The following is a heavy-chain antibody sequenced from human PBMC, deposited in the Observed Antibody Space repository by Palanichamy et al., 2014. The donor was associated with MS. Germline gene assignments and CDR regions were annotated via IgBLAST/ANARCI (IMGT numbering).Heavy chain of an antibody. Sequence: EVQLVESGGGLVKPGGSLRLTCVASGFTFNTAWMSWVRQAPGKGLEWVGRIKSNTYGGTTDFAAPVKGRFTMSRDDSKDTLSLQMNSLRTEDTAVYYCAKTFHSDSSFDYRGQGVLVTVSS. CDR2: IKSNTYGGTT. CDR3: AKTFHSDSSFDY. V-gene: IGHV3-15*01. J-gene: IGHJ4*02. D-gene: IGHD3-22*01. CDR1: GFTFNTAW.